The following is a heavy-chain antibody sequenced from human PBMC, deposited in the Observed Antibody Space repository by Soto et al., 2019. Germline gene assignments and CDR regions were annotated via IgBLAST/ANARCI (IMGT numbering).Heavy chain of an antibody. V-gene: IGHV4-39*01. J-gene: IGHJ4*02. CDR2: MHYSGST. CDR3: GTRSGSHKGYFDY. CDR1: GGSISSSSYY. D-gene: IGHD1-26*01. Sequence: SETLSLTCSVSGGSISSSSYYWGWIRQPPGKGLEWIGSMHYSGSTYYNPSLKSRITISVDTSKNQFSLKLSSVTAADTAVYYWGTRSGSHKGYFDYWGQGSLVTVSS.